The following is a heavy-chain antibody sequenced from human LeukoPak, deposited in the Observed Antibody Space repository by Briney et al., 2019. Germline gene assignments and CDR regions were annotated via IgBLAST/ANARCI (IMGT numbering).Heavy chain of an antibody. CDR1: GFTFSSYW. CDR3: AKTGRTGTGLGGPWHFDY. J-gene: IGHJ4*02. V-gene: IGHV3-7*03. Sequence: GGSLRLSCAASGFTFSSYWMSWVRQAPGKGLEWVANIKQDGSEKYYVDSVKGRFTISRDNAKNSLYLQMNSLRAEDTALYYCAKTGRTGTGLGGPWHFDYWGQGTLVTVSS. D-gene: IGHD1-1*01. CDR2: IKQDGSEK.